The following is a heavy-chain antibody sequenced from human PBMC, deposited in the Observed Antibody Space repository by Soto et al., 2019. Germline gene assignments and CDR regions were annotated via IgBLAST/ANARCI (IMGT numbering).Heavy chain of an antibody. J-gene: IGHJ5*02. CDR1: GGSFSPNY. V-gene: IGHV4-59*06. CDR2: IFYIGST. Sequence: SETLSLTCTVSGGSFSPNYWSWIRQHPGKGLEWIGYIFYIGSTYYNPSLKSRVTISVDTSKNQFSLKLNSVTAADTAVYYCARSVFPWGQGTLVTVSS. CDR3: ARSVFP.